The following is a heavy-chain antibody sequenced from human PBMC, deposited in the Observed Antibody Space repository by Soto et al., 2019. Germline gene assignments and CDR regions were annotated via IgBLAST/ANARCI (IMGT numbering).Heavy chain of an antibody. D-gene: IGHD6-19*01. J-gene: IGHJ4*02. CDR2: INPNSGGT. CDR3: ARDASTLVAGTVDY. Sequence: QVQLVQSGAEVKKPGASVKVSCKASGYTFTDYYIHWVRQAPGQGLEWMGWINPNSGGTNYAQKFQGRVTMTRDTSISTAYMELRRLTSDDTAVYFCARDASTLVAGTVDYWGQGTLVTVSS. V-gene: IGHV1-2*02. CDR1: GYTFTDYY.